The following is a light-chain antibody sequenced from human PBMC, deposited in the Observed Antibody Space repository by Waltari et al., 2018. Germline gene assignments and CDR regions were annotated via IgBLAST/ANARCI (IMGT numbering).Light chain of an antibody. J-gene: IGLJ3*02. Sequence: QSVLAQPPSASGTPRQRVTTPCSGSSSTTGSKTVTWYQQLPGTAPKLLIYSINQRPSGVPDRFSGSKSGTSASLAISGLQSEDEADYYCAAWDDNLNGVVFGGGTKLTVL. CDR1: SSTTGSKT. V-gene: IGLV1-44*01. CDR2: SIN. CDR3: AAWDDNLNGVV.